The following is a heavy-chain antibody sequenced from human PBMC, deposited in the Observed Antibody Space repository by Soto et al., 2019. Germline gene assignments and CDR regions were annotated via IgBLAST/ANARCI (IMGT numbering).Heavy chain of an antibody. CDR2: ISSSSSTI. V-gene: IGHV3-48*01. J-gene: IGHJ4*02. D-gene: IGHD5-12*01. CDR3: ASPSGYDYSLDY. CDR1: GFTFSSYS. Sequence: EVQLVESGGGLVQPGGSLRLSCAASGFTFSSYSMNWVRQAPGKGLEWVSYISSSSSTIYYADSVKGRFTISRDNAKNSLYPQMNSQRAEDTAVYYCASPSGYDYSLDYWGEVTMVTVSS.